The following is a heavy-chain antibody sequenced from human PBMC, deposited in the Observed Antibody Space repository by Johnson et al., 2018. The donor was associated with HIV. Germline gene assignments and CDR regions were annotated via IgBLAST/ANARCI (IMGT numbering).Heavy chain of an antibody. CDR1: GFSFSNYA. J-gene: IGHJ3*02. D-gene: IGHD3-10*01. V-gene: IGHV3-30-3*01. CDR2: ISYDGSNK. CDR3: ARAGRWSGDTFDI. Sequence: VQLVESGGGVVQPGRSLILSCAASGFSFSNYAMHWVRQAPGKGLEWVAVISYDGSNKYYADSVKDRFTISRDNSKNTLCLQMNSLRAGDTAVYYCARAGRWSGDTFDIWGQGTMVTVSS.